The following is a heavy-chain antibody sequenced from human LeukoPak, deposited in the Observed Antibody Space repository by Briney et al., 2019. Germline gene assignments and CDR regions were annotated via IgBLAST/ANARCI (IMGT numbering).Heavy chain of an antibody. CDR1: GYTFTSYS. CDR2: ISANNGNT. J-gene: IGHJ6*01. Sequence: GASVKVSCKASGYTFTSYSISWVRQAPGQGLEWMGWISANNGNTNYAQKLQGRVTMTTDTSTSKAYMELRSLRSDDTAVYYCARLYCGGDCYSGNGMDVWGQGTTVTVSS. V-gene: IGHV1-18*01. CDR3: ARLYCGGDCYSGNGMDV. D-gene: IGHD2-21*02.